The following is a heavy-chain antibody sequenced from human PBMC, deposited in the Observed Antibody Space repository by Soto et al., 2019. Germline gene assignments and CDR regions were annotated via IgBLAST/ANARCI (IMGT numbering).Heavy chain of an antibody. Sequence: ETLSLTCAVYGGSFSGYYWSWIRQPPGKGLEWIGEINHSGSTNYNPSLKSRVTISVDTSKNQFSLKLTSVTAADTAMYYCARGGRSAYYYYMGVWGKGTTVTVSS. J-gene: IGHJ6*03. V-gene: IGHV4-34*01. CDR2: INHSGST. CDR1: GGSFSGYY. CDR3: ARGGRSAYYYYMGV.